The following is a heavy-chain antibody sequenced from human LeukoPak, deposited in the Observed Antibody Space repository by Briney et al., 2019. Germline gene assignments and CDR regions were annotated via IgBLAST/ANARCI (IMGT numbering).Heavy chain of an antibody. V-gene: IGHV3-33*06. CDR2: IWYDGSSI. Sequence: GGSLRLSCAASGFTSSSYGMHWVRQAPGKGLEWVAVIWYDGSSIYYADSVKGRFTISRDNSKSTLYLQMKSQRAEGTAVYYCAKENSSSWALDYWGQGSLVSVCS. CDR1: GFTSSSYG. J-gene: IGHJ4*02. CDR3: AKENSSSWALDY. D-gene: IGHD6-13*01.